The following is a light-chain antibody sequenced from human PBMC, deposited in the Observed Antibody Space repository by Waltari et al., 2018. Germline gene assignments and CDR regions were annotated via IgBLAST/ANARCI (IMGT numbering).Light chain of an antibody. CDR2: HTS. V-gene: IGKV3-20*01. CDR3: QHYVRLPAT. Sequence: EIVLTQSPGTLSLSPGERATLSCWASQSVGKYLAWYQQKPGQAPRLLIYHTSHRATGIPDRFSGSGSGTDFSLTISRLEPEDFAVYYCQHYVRLPATFGQGTKVEIK. J-gene: IGKJ1*01. CDR1: QSVGKY.